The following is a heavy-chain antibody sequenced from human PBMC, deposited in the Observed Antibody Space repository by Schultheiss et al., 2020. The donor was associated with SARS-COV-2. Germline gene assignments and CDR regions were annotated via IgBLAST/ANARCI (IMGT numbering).Heavy chain of an antibody. J-gene: IGHJ5*02. V-gene: IGHV4-59*01. D-gene: IGHD3-3*01. CDR3: ARGSSGVLRFLFWFDP. Sequence: SETLSLTCTVSGGSISSYYWSWIRQPPGKGLEWIGYIYYSGSTNYNPSLKSRVTMSVDTSKNQFSLKLSSVTAADTAVYYCARGSSGVLRFLFWFDPWGQGTLVTVSS. CDR2: IYYSGST. CDR1: GGSISSYY.